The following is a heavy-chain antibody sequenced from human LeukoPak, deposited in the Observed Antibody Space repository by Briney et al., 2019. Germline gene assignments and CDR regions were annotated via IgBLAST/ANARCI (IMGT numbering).Heavy chain of an antibody. Sequence: GSLRLSCAASGFTFSRYSMNWIRQPPGKGLEWIGEINHSGSTNYNPSLKSRVTISVDTSKNQFSLKLSSVTAADTAVYYCARYDFWSGYYLYFDYWGQGTLVTVSS. D-gene: IGHD3-3*01. V-gene: IGHV4-34*01. CDR2: INHSGST. CDR1: GFTFSRYS. J-gene: IGHJ4*02. CDR3: ARYDFWSGYYLYFDY.